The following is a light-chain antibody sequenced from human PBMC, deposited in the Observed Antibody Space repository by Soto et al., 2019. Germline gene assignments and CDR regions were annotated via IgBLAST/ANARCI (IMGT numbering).Light chain of an antibody. CDR1: SIGSES. V-gene: IGLV3-21*02. CDR3: QVWDSSSDHYV. J-gene: IGLJ1*01. CDR2: DDT. Sequence: SYELTQPPSVSVAPGQTVRITCGGNSIGSESVHWYQQKPGQAPVLVVYDDTDRPSGIPERISGSDSGNTATLTITRVEAGDEADYYCQVWDSSSDHYVFGAGTKLTVL.